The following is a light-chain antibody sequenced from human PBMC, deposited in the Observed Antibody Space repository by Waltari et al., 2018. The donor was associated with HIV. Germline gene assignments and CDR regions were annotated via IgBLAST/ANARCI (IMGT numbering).Light chain of an antibody. CDR2: DDS. Sequence: QSALTPPASVSGSLGQSITISCPGARTNVGSYSLVSWYQNRPGQAPTLIIYDDSKRPLGISSRFSGSKSGNTASLTISGLQSEDEADYYCCSYGGDDTLVFGGGTKVTAL. CDR1: RTNVGSYSL. V-gene: IGLV2-23*01. J-gene: IGLJ3*02. CDR3: CSYGGDDTLV.